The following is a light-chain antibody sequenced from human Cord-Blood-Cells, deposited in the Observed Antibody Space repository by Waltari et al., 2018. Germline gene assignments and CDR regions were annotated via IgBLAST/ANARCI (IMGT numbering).Light chain of an antibody. CDR1: QSVSSN. CDR2: GAA. V-gene: IGKV3-15*01. CDR3: QQYNNWLSIT. Sequence: EIVMTQSSATLSVSPGERATLSCRASQSVSSNLAWYQQQPGQAPRLLIYGAATRATGIPARLSGSGSGTEFTLTISSLQSEDFAVYYCQQYNNWLSITFGQGTRLEIK. J-gene: IGKJ5*01.